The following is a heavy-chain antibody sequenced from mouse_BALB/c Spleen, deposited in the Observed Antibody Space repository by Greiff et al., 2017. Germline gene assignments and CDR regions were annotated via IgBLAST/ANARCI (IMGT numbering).Heavy chain of an antibody. J-gene: IGHJ4*01. CDR3: ARGGVRRAMDY. CDR2: IYPGNVNT. Sequence: QVQLQQSGPELVKPGASVRISCKASGYTFTSYYIHWVKQRPGQGLEWIGWIYPGNVNTKYNEKFKGKATLTADKSSSTAYMQLSSLTSEDSAVYFCARGGVRRAMDYWGQGTSVTVSS. D-gene: IGHD2-14*01. V-gene: IGHV1S56*01. CDR1: GYTFTSYY.